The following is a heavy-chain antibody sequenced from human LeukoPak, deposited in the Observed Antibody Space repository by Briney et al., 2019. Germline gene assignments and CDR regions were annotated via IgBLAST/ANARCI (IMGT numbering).Heavy chain of an antibody. Sequence: GGSLRLSCEASGFTFNTYGMHWVRKAPGKGLEWVAVMRSDGSDIYYADPVKGRFTISRDNSKNTLYLQMNSLRAEDTAVYYCARDQSPKWGSGERYFDSWGQGTLVTVSS. CDR1: GFTFNTYG. CDR2: MRSDGSDI. CDR3: ARDQSPKWGSGERYFDS. J-gene: IGHJ4*02. D-gene: IGHD7-27*01. V-gene: IGHV3-33*08.